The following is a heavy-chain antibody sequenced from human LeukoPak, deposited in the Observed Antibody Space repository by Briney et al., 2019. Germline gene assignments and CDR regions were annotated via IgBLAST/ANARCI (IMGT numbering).Heavy chain of an antibody. J-gene: IGHJ4*02. CDR3: AHGGGGF. CDR1: GFTFGSHA. V-gene: IGHV3-23*01. D-gene: IGHD3-16*01. Sequence: QPGGSLRLSCATSGFTFGSHAMSWVRQAPGKGLEWVSSISAGGGGTSYADSVKGRITISRNNSKNTVYLQMNSLRVEDTAVYYCAHGGGGFWGQGTLVTVSS. CDR2: ISAGGGGT.